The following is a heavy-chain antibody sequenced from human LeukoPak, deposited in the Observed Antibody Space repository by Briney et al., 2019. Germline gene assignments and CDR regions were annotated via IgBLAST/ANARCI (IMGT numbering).Heavy chain of an antibody. Sequence: GASVKVPCKASGYTFTSYHINWVRQATGQGLEWVGWMNPNNSDIGYAQKFQGRVTMTRNTSIGTAYMGLSSLRSEDTAIYYCVRVPPGTTIYAYWGQGTLVTVSS. CDR3: VRVPPGTTIYAY. J-gene: IGHJ4*02. CDR1: GYTFTSYH. D-gene: IGHD1-14*01. V-gene: IGHV1-8*01. CDR2: MNPNNSDI.